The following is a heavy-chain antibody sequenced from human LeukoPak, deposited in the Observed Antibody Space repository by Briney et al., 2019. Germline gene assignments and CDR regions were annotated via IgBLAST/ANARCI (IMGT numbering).Heavy chain of an antibody. J-gene: IGHJ4*02. CDR1: GYTFTSYD. Sequence: ASVKVSCKASGYTFTSYDINWVRQATGQGLEWMGWMNPNSGNTGYAQKFQGRVTMTRNTSISTAYMELSSLRSEDTAVYYCARGRHYDLWSGYTSLDYWGQGTLVTVSS. D-gene: IGHD3-3*01. V-gene: IGHV1-8*01. CDR3: ARGRHYDLWSGYTSLDY. CDR2: MNPNSGNT.